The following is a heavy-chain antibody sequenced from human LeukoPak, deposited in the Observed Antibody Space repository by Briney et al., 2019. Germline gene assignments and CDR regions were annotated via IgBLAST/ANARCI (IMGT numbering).Heavy chain of an antibody. CDR1: GVSFSSYS. Sequence: GGSLRLSCAASGVSFSSYSMNWVRQAPGKGLEWVSSISSSSSYIYYADSVKGRFTISRDNAKNSLYLQMNSLRAEDTAVYYCARDVSGSYGGNWFDPWGQGTLVTVSS. CDR3: ARDVSGSYGGNWFDP. J-gene: IGHJ5*02. CDR2: ISSSSSYI. V-gene: IGHV3-21*01. D-gene: IGHD1-26*01.